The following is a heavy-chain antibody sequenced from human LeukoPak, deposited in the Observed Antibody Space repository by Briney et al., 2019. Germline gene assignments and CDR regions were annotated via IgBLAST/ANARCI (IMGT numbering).Heavy chain of an antibody. J-gene: IGHJ5*02. CDR3: ARDYSGWFDP. V-gene: IGHV3-33*01. Sequence: PGRSLRLSCATSGFTFSYYGMHWVRQAPGKGLEWVAVIWYDGSNKYHADSVKGRFTISRDNSKNTLYLQMNSLRAEDTAVYYCARDYSGWFDPWGQGALVTVSS. CDR1: GFTFSYYG. CDR2: IWYDGSNK. D-gene: IGHD4-11*01.